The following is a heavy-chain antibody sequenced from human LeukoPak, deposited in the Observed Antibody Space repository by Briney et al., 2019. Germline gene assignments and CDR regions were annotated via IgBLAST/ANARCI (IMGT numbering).Heavy chain of an antibody. V-gene: IGHV4-59*01. D-gene: IGHD3-22*01. CDR1: GGSISSYY. CDR3: ARGGYDSRAPFDY. Sequence: PSETLSLTCTVSGGSISSYYWSWIRQPPGKGLEWIGYIYYSGSTNYNPSLKSRVTISVDTSKNQFSLKLSSVTAADTAVYYCARGGYDSRAPFDYWGQGTLVTVSS. CDR2: IYYSGST. J-gene: IGHJ4*02.